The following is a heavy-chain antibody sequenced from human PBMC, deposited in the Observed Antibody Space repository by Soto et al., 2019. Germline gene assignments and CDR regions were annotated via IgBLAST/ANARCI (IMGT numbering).Heavy chain of an antibody. D-gene: IGHD4-17*01. Sequence: QVQLVESGGGVVQPGRSLRLSCAASGFTLSTYDMHWVCQAPGKGLEWVTLMSFDESNKYYADSVKGRFTISRDNSKNTLYLQMNSLRAEDTAVYYCARGRLPNEYWGQGTLVTVSS. V-gene: IGHV3-30*03. CDR1: GFTLSTYD. J-gene: IGHJ4*02. CDR2: MSFDESNK. CDR3: ARGRLPNEY.